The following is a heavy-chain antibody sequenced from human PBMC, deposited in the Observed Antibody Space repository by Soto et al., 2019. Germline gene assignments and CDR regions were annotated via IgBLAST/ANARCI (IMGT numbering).Heavy chain of an antibody. D-gene: IGHD3-22*01. CDR3: ARGLLNYYDSSGYLYFDY. Sequence: ASVKVSCKASGGTFSSYAISWVRQAPGQGLEWMGGIIPIFGTANYAQKFQGGVTITADESTSTAYMELSSLRSEDTAVYYCARGLLNYYDSSGYLYFDYWGQGTLVTVSS. V-gene: IGHV1-69*13. CDR1: GGTFSSYA. CDR2: IIPIFGTA. J-gene: IGHJ4*02.